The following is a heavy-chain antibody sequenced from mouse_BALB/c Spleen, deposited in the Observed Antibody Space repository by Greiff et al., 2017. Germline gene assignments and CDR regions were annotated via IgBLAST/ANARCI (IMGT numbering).Heavy chain of an antibody. Sequence: VQRVESGAELVRPGTSVKISCKASGYTFTNYWLGWVKQRPGHGLEWIGDIYPGGGYTNYNEKFKGKATLTADTSSSTAYMQLSSLTSEDSAVYFCARGGIYYGNYVKYFDYWGQGTTLTVSS. CDR1: GYTFTNYW. CDR3: ARGGIYYGNYVKYFDY. J-gene: IGHJ2*01. D-gene: IGHD2-1*01. CDR2: IYPGGGYT. V-gene: IGHV1-63*02.